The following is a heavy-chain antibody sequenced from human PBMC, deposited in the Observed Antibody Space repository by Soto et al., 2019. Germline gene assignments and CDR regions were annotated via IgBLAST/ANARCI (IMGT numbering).Heavy chain of an antibody. CDR1: GGSISSYY. J-gene: IGHJ4*02. V-gene: IGHV4-59*01. Sequence: QVQLQESGPGLVKPSETLSLTCTVSGGSISSYYWSWIRQPPGKGLEWIGYIYYSGSTNYNPSLKSRVTISVDTSKNQFSLKLSSVTAADTAVYYCARGVIQLWTPGHFFDYWGQGTLVTVSS. CDR2: IYYSGST. CDR3: ARGVIQLWTPGHFFDY. D-gene: IGHD5-18*01.